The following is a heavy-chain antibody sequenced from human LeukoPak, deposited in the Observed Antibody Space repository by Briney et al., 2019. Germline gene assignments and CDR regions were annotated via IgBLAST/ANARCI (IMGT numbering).Heavy chain of an antibody. V-gene: IGHV3-49*03. CDR1: GFTFGDYA. CDR2: IRSKAYGGTT. CDR3: TRGNIVVVQVCAFAI. Sequence: GGSLRLSCTASGFTFGDYAMSWFRQAPGKGLEWVGFIRSKAYGGTTEYAASVKGRFTISRDDSKSIAYLQMNSLKTEDTAVYYCTRGNIVVVQVCAFAIWGERTLVTVSS. J-gene: IGHJ3*02. D-gene: IGHD3-22*01.